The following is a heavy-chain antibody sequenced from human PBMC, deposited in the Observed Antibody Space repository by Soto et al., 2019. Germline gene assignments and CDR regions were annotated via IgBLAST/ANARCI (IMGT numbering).Heavy chain of an antibody. CDR3: ARANTAMVRLIDY. Sequence: TSETLSLTCTVSGGSISSYYWSWIRQPPGKGLEWIGYIYYSGSTNYNPSLKSRVTISVDTSKNQFSLKLSSVTAADTAVYYCARANTAMVRLIDYWGQGTLVTVSS. D-gene: IGHD5-18*01. V-gene: IGHV4-59*01. CDR1: GGSISSYY. J-gene: IGHJ4*02. CDR2: IYYSGST.